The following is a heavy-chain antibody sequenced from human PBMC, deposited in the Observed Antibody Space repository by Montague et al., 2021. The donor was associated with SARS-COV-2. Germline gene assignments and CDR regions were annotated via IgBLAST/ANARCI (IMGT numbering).Heavy chain of an antibody. CDR2: ISYRDVT. Sequence: SETLSLTCTVSGGSITTDAYHWGWIRQSPGKGLEWIGTISYRDVTYYNPSLKTCVNISVGTSRTHFSLTLRSVTAADTAVYFCARHVSTGTGRGFIDDWGQGTLVTVSS. CDR3: ARHVSTGTGRGFIDD. J-gene: IGHJ1*01. CDR1: GGSITTDAYH. D-gene: IGHD1-1*01. V-gene: IGHV4-39*01.